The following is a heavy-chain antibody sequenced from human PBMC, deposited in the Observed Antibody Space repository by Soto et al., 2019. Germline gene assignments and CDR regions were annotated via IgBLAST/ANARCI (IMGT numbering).Heavy chain of an antibody. CDR1: GFTFSSYG. J-gene: IGHJ4*02. CDR2: IWYDGSNK. V-gene: IGHV3-33*06. CDR3: AKPLQVY. Sequence: SLRLSCAASGFTFSSYGMHWVRQAPGKGLEWVAVIWYDGSNKYYADSVKGRFTISRDNSKNTLYLQMNSLRVEDTAIYYCAKPLQVYWGQGTQVTVSS.